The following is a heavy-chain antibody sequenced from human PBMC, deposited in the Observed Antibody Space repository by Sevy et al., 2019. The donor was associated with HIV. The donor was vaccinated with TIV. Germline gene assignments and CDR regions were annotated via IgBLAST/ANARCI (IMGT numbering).Heavy chain of an antibody. CDR3: VRGGLRFGELESLDY. D-gene: IGHD3-10*01. V-gene: IGHV3-21*06. Sequence: GGSLRLSCAASGFTFSSYSMNWVRQAPGKGLEWVSSISSSSSYIYYADSVKGRFTISRDNAKNSLYLQMSSLRAEDTAVYHCVRGGLRFGELESLDYWGLGTLVTVSS. J-gene: IGHJ4*02. CDR2: ISSSSSYI. CDR1: GFTFSSYS.